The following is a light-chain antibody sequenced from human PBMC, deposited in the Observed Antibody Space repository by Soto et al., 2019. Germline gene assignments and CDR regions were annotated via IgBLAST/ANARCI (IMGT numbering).Light chain of an antibody. Sequence: QSVLTQPPSASGSPGQSVTISCTGTSSDVGGYIFVSWYQQHPGKAPKLMIYDVNKRPSGVPDRFSGSKSDNTASLTVSGLQAEDEADYYCSSYTSSSTLDVFGTGTKVTVL. CDR2: DVN. J-gene: IGLJ1*01. V-gene: IGLV2-8*01. CDR1: SSDVGGYIF. CDR3: SSYTSSSTLDV.